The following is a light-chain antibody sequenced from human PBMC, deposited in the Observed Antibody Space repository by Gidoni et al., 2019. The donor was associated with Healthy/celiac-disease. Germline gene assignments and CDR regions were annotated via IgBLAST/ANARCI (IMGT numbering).Light chain of an antibody. CDR3: QQRSNWPPLT. CDR1: QSVSSY. Sequence: EIVLTQSPATLSLSPGERATLSCRASQSVSSYLAWYQQKTGQAPRLLIYDASNRATGITARFSGSGSGTDFTLTISSLEPEDFAVYYCQQRSNWPPLTFGGGTKVEIK. J-gene: IGKJ4*01. V-gene: IGKV3-11*01. CDR2: DAS.